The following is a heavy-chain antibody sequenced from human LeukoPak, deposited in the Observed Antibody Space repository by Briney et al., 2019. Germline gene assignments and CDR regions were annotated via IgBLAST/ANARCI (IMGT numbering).Heavy chain of an antibody. CDR2: ISSSSSYI. CDR3: ARDSYSSSWHNYYYYYMDV. J-gene: IGHJ6*03. D-gene: IGHD6-13*01. Sequence: GGSLRLSCAASGFTFSSYSMNWVRQAPGKGLEWVSSISSSSSYIYYADSVKGRFTISRDNAKNSLYLQMNSLRAEDTAVYYCARDSYSSSWHNYYYYYMDVWGKGTTVTVSS. CDR1: GFTFSSYS. V-gene: IGHV3-21*01.